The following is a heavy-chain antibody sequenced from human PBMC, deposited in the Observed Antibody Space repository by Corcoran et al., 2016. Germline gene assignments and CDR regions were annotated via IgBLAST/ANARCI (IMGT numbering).Heavy chain of an antibody. Sequence: EVQLVESGGGLVKPGGSLRLSCAASGFTFSNAWMNWVRQAPGKGLEWVVRIKSKTDGGTTDYAAPVKGRFTISRDDSKNTLDQQMNSLKTEDTTVYYCTSEWEWLQPIARNYWGQGTLVTVSS. CDR3: TSEWEWLQPIARNY. CDR2: IKSKTDGGTT. CDR1: GFTFSNAW. V-gene: IGHV3-15*07. D-gene: IGHD5-12*01. J-gene: IGHJ4*02.